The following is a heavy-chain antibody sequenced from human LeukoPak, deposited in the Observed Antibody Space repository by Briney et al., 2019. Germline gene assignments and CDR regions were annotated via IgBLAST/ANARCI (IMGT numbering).Heavy chain of an antibody. J-gene: IGHJ4*02. CDR3: VATSGSSTN. V-gene: IGHV3-30-3*01. CDR1: GFTFSNYT. Sequence: GRSLRLSCVASGFTFSNYTMHWVRQAPGKGLEWVAVVSYGGSIKYYADSVKSRLTTSRDNSENTLYLQMNSLRAEDTAVYYCVATSGSSTNWGQGTLVTVSS. CDR2: VSYGGSIK. D-gene: IGHD2-2*01.